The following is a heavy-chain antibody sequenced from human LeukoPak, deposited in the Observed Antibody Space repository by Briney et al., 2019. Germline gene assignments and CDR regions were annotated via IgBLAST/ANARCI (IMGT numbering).Heavy chain of an antibody. CDR2: LNSDGSTT. D-gene: IGHD3-10*01. V-gene: IGHV3-74*01. CDR3: ARDSYYYGSGSQLDY. Sequence: PGGSLRLSCAASGFTFSSFWMHWVRQVPGKGLVWVSGLNSDGSTTGYADSVRGRFTISRDNAKSTLYLQMNSLRAEDTAVYYCARDSYYYGSGSQLDYWGQGTLVTVSS. CDR1: GFTFSSFW. J-gene: IGHJ4*02.